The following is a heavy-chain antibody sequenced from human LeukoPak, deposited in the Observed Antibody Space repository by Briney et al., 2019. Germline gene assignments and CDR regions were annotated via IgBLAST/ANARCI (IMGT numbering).Heavy chain of an antibody. CDR3: ARNPSSWGYYYYGMDV. CDR1: GYTFTSYD. J-gene: IGHJ6*02. D-gene: IGHD6-13*01. V-gene: IGHV1-8*01. CDR2: MNPNSGNT. Sequence: ASVKVSCKASGYTFTSYDINWVRQATGQGLEWMGWMNPNSGNTGYAQKFQGRVTMTRNTSISTAYMELSCLRSEDTAVYYCARNPSSWGYYYYGMDVWGQGTTVTVSS.